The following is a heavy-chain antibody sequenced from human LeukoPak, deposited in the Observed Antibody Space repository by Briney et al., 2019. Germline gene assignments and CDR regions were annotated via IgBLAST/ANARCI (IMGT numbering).Heavy chain of an antibody. CDR1: GFTFDDYS. CDR2: ISWDGGST. V-gene: IGHV3-43*01. J-gene: IGHJ3*02. Sequence: GGSLRLSCAASGFTFDDYSMHWVRQAPGKGLEWVSLISWDGGSTYYADSVKGRFTISRDNSKNSLSLQMNSLRPEDTAVYYCTRDSSYDAFDIWGQGTMVTVSS. CDR3: TRDSSYDAFDI.